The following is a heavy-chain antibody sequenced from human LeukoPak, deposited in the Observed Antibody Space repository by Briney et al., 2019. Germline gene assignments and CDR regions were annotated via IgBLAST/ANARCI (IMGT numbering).Heavy chain of an antibody. V-gene: IGHV1-69*13. CDR2: IIPIFGTA. CDR1: GGTFSSYA. J-gene: IGHJ4*02. Sequence: GASVKVSCKASGGTFSSYAISWVRQAPGRGLEWMGGIIPIFGTANYAKKFQGRVTITADESTSTAYMELSSLRSEATAVYYCATSSTVVTPYYFDYWGQGTLVTVSS. CDR3: ATSSTVVTPYYFDY. D-gene: IGHD4-23*01.